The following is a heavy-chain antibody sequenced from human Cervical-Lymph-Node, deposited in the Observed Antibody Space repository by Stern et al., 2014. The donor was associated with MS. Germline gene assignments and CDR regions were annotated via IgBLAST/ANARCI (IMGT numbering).Heavy chain of an antibody. CDR2: VWYDGSTA. Sequence: DQLVESGGGVVQPGTSLRLSCAASGFTFRSYGMHWVRQAPGKGLEWVALVWYDGSTAYYRNSVKGRFTISRDNSNNTLFLQMNSPTAEDTAVYYCARGHIPYAYNYLFDYWGQGTLVTVSS. V-gene: IGHV3-33*01. J-gene: IGHJ4*02. CDR3: ARGHIPYAYNYLFDY. CDR1: GFTFRSYG. D-gene: IGHD5-24*01.